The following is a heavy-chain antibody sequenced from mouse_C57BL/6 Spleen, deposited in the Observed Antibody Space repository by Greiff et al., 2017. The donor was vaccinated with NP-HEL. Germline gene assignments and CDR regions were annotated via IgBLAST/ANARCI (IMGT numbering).Heavy chain of an antibody. D-gene: IGHD1-1*01. CDR3: ARPDYYGSSYVGWYFDV. J-gene: IGHJ1*03. V-gene: IGHV1-18*01. CDR1: GYTFTDYH. CDR2: INPNNGGT. Sequence: EVQLQQSGPELVKPGASVKIPCKASGYTFTDYHMDWVKQSHGKSLEWIGDINPNNGGTIYNQKFKGKATLTVDKSSSTAYMELRSLTSEDTAVYYCARPDYYGSSYVGWYFDVWGTGTTVTVSS.